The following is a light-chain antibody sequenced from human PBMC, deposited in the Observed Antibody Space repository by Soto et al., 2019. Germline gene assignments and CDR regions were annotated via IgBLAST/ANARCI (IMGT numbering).Light chain of an antibody. CDR1: QSVSSD. CDR2: DAS. CDR3: HQYNSYST. J-gene: IGKJ1*01. V-gene: IGKV3-11*01. Sequence: EIVLTQSPATLSLSPGERATLSCRASQSVSSDLAWYQQKPGQAPRLLIYDASNRPTGIPDRFSGSGSGTDFTLTISSMQTDDFATYYSHQYNSYSTFGQGTRWIS.